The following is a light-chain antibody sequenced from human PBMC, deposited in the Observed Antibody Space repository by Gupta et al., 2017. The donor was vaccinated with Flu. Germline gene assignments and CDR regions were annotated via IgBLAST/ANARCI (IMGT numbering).Light chain of an antibody. V-gene: IGLV1-40*01. CDR1: SSNIGAGYD. Sequence: QSVLTPPPSVSGAPAQRVTISCTGSSSNIGAGYDVHWYQQLPGTAPKLLMYGNRNRHSGVPDRFSGSKSGASASLTITGLQAEDEADYYCQSYDSSLSGVVFGGGTKLTAL. CDR3: QSYDSSLSGVV. J-gene: IGLJ2*01. CDR2: GNR.